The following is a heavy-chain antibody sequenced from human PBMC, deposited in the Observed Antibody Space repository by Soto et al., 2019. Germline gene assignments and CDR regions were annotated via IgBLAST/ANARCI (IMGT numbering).Heavy chain of an antibody. Sequence: ASVKVSCEASGYTFTSYDINWVRQATGQGLEWMGWMNPNSGNTGYAQKFQGRVTMTRNTSISTAYMELSSLRSEDTAVYYCARGPNYGDYFDYWGQGTRVTVSS. D-gene: IGHD4-17*01. CDR2: MNPNSGNT. J-gene: IGHJ4*02. CDR3: ARGPNYGDYFDY. V-gene: IGHV1-8*01. CDR1: GYTFTSYD.